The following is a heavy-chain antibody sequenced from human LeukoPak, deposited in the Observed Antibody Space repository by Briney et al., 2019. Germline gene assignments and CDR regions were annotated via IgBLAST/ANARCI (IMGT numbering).Heavy chain of an antibody. Sequence: PGGSLRLSCAASGFTFSRYSMNWVSQAPGKRLEWVSSISSSSSYIYYADSVKGRFTISRDNAKNSLYLQMNSLRAEDTAVYYCARAAPSPGVDAFDIWGQGTMVTVSS. J-gene: IGHJ3*02. D-gene: IGHD3-10*01. V-gene: IGHV3-21*01. CDR2: ISSSSSYI. CDR3: ARAAPSPGVDAFDI. CDR1: GFTFSRYS.